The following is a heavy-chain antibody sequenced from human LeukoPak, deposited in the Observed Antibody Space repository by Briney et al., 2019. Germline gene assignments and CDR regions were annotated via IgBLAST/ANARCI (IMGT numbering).Heavy chain of an antibody. Sequence: RPGRCLRLSCAASGFTFTSYWMSWVRQAPGKGLEWVAKIKNDGKEKYYVDYVKGRFAISRDNVNSSVFLQMNRLRPEDTAVYYCARDVRAGSGGYPSPNYWAQGTLVTVSS. D-gene: IGHD3-10*01. CDR2: IKNDGKEK. CDR3: ARDVRAGSGGYPSPNY. J-gene: IGHJ4*02. V-gene: IGHV3-7*01. CDR1: GFTFTSYW.